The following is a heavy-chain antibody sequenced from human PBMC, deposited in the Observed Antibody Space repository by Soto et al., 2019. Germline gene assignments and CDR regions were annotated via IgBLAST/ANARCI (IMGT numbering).Heavy chain of an antibody. J-gene: IGHJ6*02. Sequence: SETLSLTCTVSGGSISSYYWSWIRQPPGKGLEWIGYTYYSGSTDYNPSLKSRVTISIDTSKDQFSLELSSVTAADTAVYYCARERALSRSGSSVFGMDVWGQGTTVTVSS. CDR1: GGSISSYY. D-gene: IGHD3-10*01. CDR3: ARERALSRSGSSVFGMDV. V-gene: IGHV4-59*12. CDR2: TYYSGST.